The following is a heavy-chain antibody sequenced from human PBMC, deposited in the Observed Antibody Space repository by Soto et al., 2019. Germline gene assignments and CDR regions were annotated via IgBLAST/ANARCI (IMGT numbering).Heavy chain of an antibody. CDR2: ISGSGGNT. CDR1: GFTFSSYA. CDR3: ARLGRNSHYYYYGMDV. V-gene: IGHV3-23*01. D-gene: IGHD1-26*01. J-gene: IGHJ6*02. Sequence: EVQLLESGGGLVQPGGSLRLSCAASGFTFSSYAMNWVRQAPGKGLEWVSGISGSGGNTYYADSVKGRFTISRDNAKNSLYLQMNSLRAEDTAVYYCARLGRNSHYYYYGMDVWGQGTTVTVSS.